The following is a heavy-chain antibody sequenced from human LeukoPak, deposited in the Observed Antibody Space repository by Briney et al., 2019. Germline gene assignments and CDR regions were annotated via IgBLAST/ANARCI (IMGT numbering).Heavy chain of an antibody. D-gene: IGHD6-13*01. CDR1: GFTFSSYA. V-gene: IGHV3-33*08. CDR2: IWYDGSNK. Sequence: PGGSLRLSCAASGFTFSSYAMSWVRQAPGKGLEWVAVIWYDGSNKYYADSVKGRFTISRDNSKNTLYLQMNSLRAEDTAVYYCARFLAAGTGNYWGQGTLVTVSS. J-gene: IGHJ4*02. CDR3: ARFLAAGTGNY.